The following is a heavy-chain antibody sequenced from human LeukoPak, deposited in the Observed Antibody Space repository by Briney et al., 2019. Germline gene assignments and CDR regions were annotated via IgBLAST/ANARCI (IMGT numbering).Heavy chain of an antibody. V-gene: IGHV1-69*13. CDR1: GGTFSSYA. D-gene: IGHD2-2*01. Sequence: SVKVSCKASGGTFSSYALSWVRQAPGQGLEWMGGIIPVFGSTNYAQKFQGRITMTADESTNTAYMELISLTSEDTAVYYGARGGGVVVPAAFDFWGQGTLVTVSS. CDR2: IIPVFGST. J-gene: IGHJ4*02. CDR3: ARGGGVVVPAAFDF.